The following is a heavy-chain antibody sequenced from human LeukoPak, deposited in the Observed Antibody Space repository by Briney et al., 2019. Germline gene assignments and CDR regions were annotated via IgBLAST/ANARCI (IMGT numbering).Heavy chain of an antibody. CDR2: VYYTGTT. D-gene: IGHD5-18*01. V-gene: IGHV4-59*12. CDR3: ARDASGYSYGPGAYYFDY. J-gene: IGHJ4*02. CDR1: GDSISSYY. Sequence: PSETLSLTCTVSGDSISSYYWSWIRQPPGKGLEYIGYVYYTGTTIYNPSLKSRVTISVDTSTNQFSLKLSSVTAADTAVYYCARDASGYSYGPGAYYFDYWGQGTLVTVSS.